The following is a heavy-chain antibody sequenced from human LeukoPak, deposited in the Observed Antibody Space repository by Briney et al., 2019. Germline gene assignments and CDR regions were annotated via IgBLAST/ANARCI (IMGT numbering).Heavy chain of an antibody. Sequence: ASVKVSCKASGYTFTSYDINWVRQATGQGLEWMGWMNPNSGNTGYAQKFQGRVTITRDTSISTAYMELSSLRAEDTAVYYCARGQRGYSYGYEYNWFDPWGQGTLVSVSS. CDR3: ARGQRGYSYGYEYNWFDP. CDR2: MNPNSGNT. CDR1: GYTFTSYD. D-gene: IGHD5-18*01. V-gene: IGHV1-8*03. J-gene: IGHJ5*02.